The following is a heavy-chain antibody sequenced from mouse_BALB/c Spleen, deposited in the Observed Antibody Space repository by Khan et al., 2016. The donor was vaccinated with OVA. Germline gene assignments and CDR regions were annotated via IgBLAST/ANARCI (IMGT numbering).Heavy chain of an antibody. D-gene: IGHD1-1*01. CDR1: GYIFTSYW. Sequence: QVQLKQSGADLVRPAASVTLSCKTSGYIFTSYWIHWVKQRSGQGLEWIARIYPGTGSIYYNEKFKGKATLTADKSSSTAYMQLSSLKSEDSAVFCCARSTHTVVAFDYWGEGTTLTVSS. CDR3: ARSTHTVVAFDY. J-gene: IGHJ2*01. CDR2: IYPGTGSI. V-gene: IGHV1-76*01.